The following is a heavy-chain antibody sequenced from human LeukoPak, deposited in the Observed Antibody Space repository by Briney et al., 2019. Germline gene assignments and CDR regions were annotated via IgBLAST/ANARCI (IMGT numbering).Heavy chain of an antibody. Sequence: PSQTLSLTCTVSGGSISSGGYYWSWIRQPPGKGLEWIGYIYHSGSTYYNPSLKSRVTISVDRSKNQFSLKLSSVTAADTAVYYCARPASPVAADDAFDIWGQGTMVTVSS. CDR1: GGSISSGGYY. D-gene: IGHD6-13*01. CDR3: ARPASPVAADDAFDI. CDR2: IYHSGST. J-gene: IGHJ3*02. V-gene: IGHV4-30-2*01.